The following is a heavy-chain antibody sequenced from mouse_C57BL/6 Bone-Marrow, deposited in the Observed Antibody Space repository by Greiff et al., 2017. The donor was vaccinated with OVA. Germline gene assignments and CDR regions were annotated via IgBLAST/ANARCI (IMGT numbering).Heavy chain of an antibody. Sequence: VQLQQSGPELVKPGASVKMSCKASGYTFTDYNMHWVKQSHGKSLEWIGYINPNNGGTSYNQKFKGKATLTVNKSSSTAYMELRSLTSEDSAVYYGARFYYGNAYFDYWGQGTTLTVSS. CDR1: GYTFTDYN. V-gene: IGHV1-22*01. D-gene: IGHD2-1*01. CDR3: ARFYYGNAYFDY. J-gene: IGHJ2*01. CDR2: INPNNGGT.